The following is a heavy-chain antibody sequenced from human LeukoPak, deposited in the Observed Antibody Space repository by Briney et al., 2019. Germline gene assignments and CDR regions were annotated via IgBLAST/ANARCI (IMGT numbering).Heavy chain of an antibody. CDR1: GRSFSGYY. V-gene: IGHV4-34*01. D-gene: IGHD3-10*01. Sequence: TSETLSLTCAVYGRSFSGYYWSWVRQPPGKGLECMGEVNHSGRTSYNPSLKSRVTISADTSKNQFSLRMTSLTAADTAVYYCARGIRGVIITTNYYNMDVWGPGTTVTVSS. J-gene: IGHJ6*03. CDR2: VNHSGRT. CDR3: ARGIRGVIITTNYYNMDV.